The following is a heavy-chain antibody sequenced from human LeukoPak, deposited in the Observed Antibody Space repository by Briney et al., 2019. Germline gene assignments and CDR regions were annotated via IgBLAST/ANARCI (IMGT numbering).Heavy chain of an antibody. Sequence: GASVKVSCKTSGYSFTDYYMHWVRQAPGQGLEWMGWINPKSGGTSSAQKFQGRVTMTRDPSITTVYMEVRWLTSDDTAIYYCARADRVDGGPYLIGPWGQGTLVTVSP. CDR3: ARADRVDGGPYLIGP. CDR1: GYSFTDYY. D-gene: IGHD3-16*01. J-gene: IGHJ5*02. V-gene: IGHV1-2*02. CDR2: INPKSGGT.